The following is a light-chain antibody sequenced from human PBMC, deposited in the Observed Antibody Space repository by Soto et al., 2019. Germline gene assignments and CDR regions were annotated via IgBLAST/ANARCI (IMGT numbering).Light chain of an antibody. CDR2: GAS. Sequence: EIVLTQSPGTLSLSPGERATLSCRASQSVSSSYLAWYPQKPGQAPRLIIYGASSRATGIPDRFSGSGSGTDFTLTISRLEPEDFAVYYCQKYGSLTSSTFGQGTKVEIK. J-gene: IGKJ1*01. CDR1: QSVSSSY. CDR3: QKYGSLTSST. V-gene: IGKV3-20*01.